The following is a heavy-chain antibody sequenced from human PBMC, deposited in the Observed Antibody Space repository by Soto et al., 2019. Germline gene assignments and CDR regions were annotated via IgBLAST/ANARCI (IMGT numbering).Heavy chain of an antibody. CDR3: AKEQGGRFYHFDY. Sequence: PGGSLRLSCAASGFTFSSYAMSWVRQAPGKGLEWVSGISGSGDSTYYADSVKGRFTISRDNSKNTLYLQMNSLRAEDTAVYCCAKEQGGRFYHFDYWGQGALVTVSS. CDR1: GFTFSSYA. D-gene: IGHD1-26*01. V-gene: IGHV3-23*01. J-gene: IGHJ4*02. CDR2: ISGSGDST.